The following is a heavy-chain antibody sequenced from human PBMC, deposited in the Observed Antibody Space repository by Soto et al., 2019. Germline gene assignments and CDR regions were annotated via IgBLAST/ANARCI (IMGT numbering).Heavy chain of an antibody. CDR1: GGSFRGYY. CDR3: ARADSSSWYLIDY. D-gene: IGHD6-13*01. Sequence: QVQLQQWGAGLLKPSETLSLPCAVYGGSFRGYYWSWIRKPPGKGLEWIGEINHSGSTNYNPSLKSRVTISVDTSKNQFSLKLSSVTAADTAVYYCARADSSSWYLIDYWGQGTLVTVSS. J-gene: IGHJ4*02. CDR2: INHSGST. V-gene: IGHV4-34*01.